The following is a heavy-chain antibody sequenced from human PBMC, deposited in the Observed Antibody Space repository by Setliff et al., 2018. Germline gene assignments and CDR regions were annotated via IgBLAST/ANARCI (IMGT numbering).Heavy chain of an antibody. CDR3: AKFVGYTYGYDY. Sequence: SLRLSCTASGLSYTNDWVSWVRQAPGKGLEWLASINPHGTEKYYADSVKGRFTISRDNAKNSLFLQMNSLRAEDTALYYCAKFVGYTYGYDYWGRGTLVTVSS. CDR2: INPHGTEK. J-gene: IGHJ4*02. CDR1: GLSYTNDW. V-gene: IGHV3-7*01. D-gene: IGHD5-18*01.